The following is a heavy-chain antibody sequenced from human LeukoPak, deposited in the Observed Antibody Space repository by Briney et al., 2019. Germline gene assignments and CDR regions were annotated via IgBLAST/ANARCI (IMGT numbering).Heavy chain of an antibody. J-gene: IGHJ5*02. CDR1: GYTFTSYY. CDR2: INPSGGST. D-gene: IGHD1-26*01. V-gene: IGHV1-46*01. Sequence: ASVKVSCKASGYTFTSYYMHWVRQAPRQGLEWMGIINPSGGSTSYAQKFQGRVTMTRDMSTSTVYMELSSLRSEDTAVYYCARDNSVGDTAWWFDPWGQGTLVTVSS. CDR3: ARDNSVGDTAWWFDP.